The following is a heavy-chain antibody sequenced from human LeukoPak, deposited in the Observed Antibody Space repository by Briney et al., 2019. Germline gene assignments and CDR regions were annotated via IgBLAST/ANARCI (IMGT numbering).Heavy chain of an antibody. D-gene: IGHD4-17*01. CDR3: ARGPYGDYDRDYYYDGMDV. Sequence: SSVNVTCLSCRGTLSSYAISWLRQAAGQGLDGMGGIIPIFGTANYAQKFQGRVTITADESTSTAYMELSSLRSEDTAVYYCARGPYGDYDRDYYYDGMDVWGKGTTVTVSS. V-gene: IGHV1-69*13. CDR2: IIPIFGTA. J-gene: IGHJ6*04. CDR1: RGTLSSYA.